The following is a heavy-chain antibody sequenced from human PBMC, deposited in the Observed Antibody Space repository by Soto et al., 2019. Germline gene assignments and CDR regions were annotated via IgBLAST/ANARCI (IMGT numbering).Heavy chain of an antibody. CDR2: INSDGSST. CDR3: ARVDTMVRGVIQQPQNFDY. Sequence: PGGSLRLSCAASGFTFSSYWMHWVRQAPGKGLVWVSRINSDGSSTSYADSVKGRFTISRDNAKNTLYLQMNSLRAEDTAVYYCARVDTMVRGVIQQPQNFDYWGQGTLVTVSS. D-gene: IGHD3-10*01. CDR1: GFTFSSYW. V-gene: IGHV3-74*01. J-gene: IGHJ4*02.